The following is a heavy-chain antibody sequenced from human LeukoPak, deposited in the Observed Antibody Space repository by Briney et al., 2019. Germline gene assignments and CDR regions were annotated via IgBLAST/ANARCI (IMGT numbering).Heavy chain of an antibody. CDR2: ISGSGGST. CDR3: AKRGEPYDAFDI. J-gene: IGHJ3*02. V-gene: IGHV3-23*01. CDR1: GFTFSSYA. D-gene: IGHD3-16*01. Sequence: GGALRLSCAASGFTFSSYAMSWVRQAPGKGLEWVSAISGSGGSTYYADSVKGRFTISRDNSKNTLYLQMNSLRAEDTAVYYCAKRGEPYDAFDIWGQGTMVTVSS.